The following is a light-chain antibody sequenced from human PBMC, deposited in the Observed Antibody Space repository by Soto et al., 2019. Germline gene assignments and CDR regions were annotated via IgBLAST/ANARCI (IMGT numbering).Light chain of an antibody. CDR1: QTIYNT. J-gene: IGKJ2*01. CDR3: QQYNYWQYT. V-gene: IGKV3-15*01. CDR2: DAS. Sequence: EIVMTHSPATLSLSPGERATLSCRASQTIYNTLAWYQRKHGQAPRLLIYDASTRATGVPARFSGSGSGTDLALTISSRQSEDFAVYHCQQYNYWQYTVGQGTKVDIK.